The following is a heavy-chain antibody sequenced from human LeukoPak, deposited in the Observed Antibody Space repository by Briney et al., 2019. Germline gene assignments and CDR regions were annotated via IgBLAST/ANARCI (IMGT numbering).Heavy chain of an antibody. D-gene: IGHD7-27*01. CDR3: ARQTGEYYFDY. V-gene: IGHV4-4*09. CDR1: GGSISSYY. Sequence: SETLSLTCTVSGGSISSYYWSWIRQPPGKGLEWIGYIYTSGSTNYNPSLKSRVTISVDTSKNQFSLKLSSVAAADTAVYYCARQTGEYYFDYWGQGTLVTVSS. CDR2: IYTSGST. J-gene: IGHJ4*02.